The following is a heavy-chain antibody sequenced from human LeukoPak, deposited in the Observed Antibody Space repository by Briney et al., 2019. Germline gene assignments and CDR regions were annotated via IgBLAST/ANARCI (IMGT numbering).Heavy chain of an antibody. Sequence: SETLSPTCTVSGGSISSYYWSWIRQPPGKGLEWIGYNYYSGSTNYNPSLKSRVTISVDTSKNQFSLKLSSVTAADTAVYYCARYYDSSGYYPYYFDYWGQGTLVTVSS. CDR1: GGSISSYY. V-gene: IGHV4-59*01. J-gene: IGHJ4*02. CDR3: ARYYDSSGYYPYYFDY. D-gene: IGHD3-22*01. CDR2: NYYSGST.